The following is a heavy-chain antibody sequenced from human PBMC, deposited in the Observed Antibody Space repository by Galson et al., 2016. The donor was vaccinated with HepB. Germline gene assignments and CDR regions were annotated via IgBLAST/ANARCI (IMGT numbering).Heavy chain of an antibody. D-gene: IGHD1-1*01. V-gene: IGHV3-23*01. CDR3: AKLEGQLTDDGY. Sequence: SLRLSCAASGFTFSSYAMNWVRQAPGKGLEWVSTLSGSGGSTYYADSVKGRFTISRDNSKNTLYLQMNSLRAEDTAVYYCAKLEGQLTDDGYWGQGTLVTVSS. CDR1: GFTFSSYA. J-gene: IGHJ4*02. CDR2: LSGSGGST.